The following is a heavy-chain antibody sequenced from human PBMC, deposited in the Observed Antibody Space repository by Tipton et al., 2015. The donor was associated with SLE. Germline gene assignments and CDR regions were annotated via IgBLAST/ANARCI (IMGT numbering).Heavy chain of an antibody. Sequence: SLRLSCAASGFTFSSYGMHWVRQAPGKGLEWVAVIWYDGSNKYYADSVKGRFTISRDNSKNTLYLQMNSLRAEDTAVYYCLRSPNYYYDMDVWGQWTTVTVSS. J-gene: IGHJ6*02. CDR3: LRSPNYYYDMDV. CDR1: GFTFSSYG. V-gene: IGHV3-33*08. CDR2: IWYDGSNK.